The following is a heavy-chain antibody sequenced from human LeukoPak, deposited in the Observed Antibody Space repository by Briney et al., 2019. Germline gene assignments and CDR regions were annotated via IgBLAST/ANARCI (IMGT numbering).Heavy chain of an antibody. Sequence: ASVKVSCKASGYTFTSYDINWVRQATGQGLEWMGWMNPNSGNTAYAQKFQGRVTMTEDTSTDTAYMELSSLRSEDTAVYYCATDLPPYYYVRGTPFDIWGQGTMVTVSS. D-gene: IGHD3-10*02. CDR3: ATDLPPYYYVRGTPFDI. J-gene: IGHJ3*02. CDR2: MNPNSGNT. CDR1: GYTFTSYD. V-gene: IGHV1-8*02.